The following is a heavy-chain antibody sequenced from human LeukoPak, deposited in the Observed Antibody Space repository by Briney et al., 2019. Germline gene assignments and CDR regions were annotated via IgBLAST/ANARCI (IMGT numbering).Heavy chain of an antibody. V-gene: IGHV4-34*01. CDR2: INHSGST. CDR1: GGSFSGHS. Sequence: SETLSLTCAVYGGSFSGHSWSWIRQSPGKGLEWIGEINHSGSTNYNPSLKSRVSISIDTSKNQFSLKLSSVTAADTAVYYCARALTYYYDTSGYYYFDYWGQGALVTVSS. D-gene: IGHD3-22*01. J-gene: IGHJ4*02. CDR3: ARALTYYYDTSGYYYFDY.